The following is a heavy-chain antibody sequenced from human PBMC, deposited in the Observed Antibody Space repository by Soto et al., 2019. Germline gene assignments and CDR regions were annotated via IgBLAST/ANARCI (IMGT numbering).Heavy chain of an antibody. V-gene: IGHV3-30-3*01. J-gene: IGHJ4*02. CDR3: ARSKYYYDTSDYLDY. D-gene: IGHD3-22*01. Sequence: QVQLVESGGGVVQPGRSLRLSCAASGFIFSSDAMHWVRQAPGKGLEWVAVISYHGNDKYYADSVKGRFTISRDNSKNTLYLQMNSLRAEDTAVYFCARSKYYYDTSDYLDYCGQGTLVTVSS. CDR1: GFIFSSDA. CDR2: ISYHGNDK.